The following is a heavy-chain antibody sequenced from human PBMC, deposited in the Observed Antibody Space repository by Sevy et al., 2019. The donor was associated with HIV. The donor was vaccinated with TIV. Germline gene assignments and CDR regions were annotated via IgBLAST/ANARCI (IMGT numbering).Heavy chain of an antibody. CDR3: ARGRAPNSMDV. Sequence: ALVKVSCKTSGYTFTTYAVTWVRQGPGQGLEWMGWITTYNGGTNLAQKFQDRVTMTADVSTRTVYLDLRSLTSDDTATYYCARGRAPNSMDVWGKGTTVTVSS. CDR2: ITTYNGGT. J-gene: IGHJ6*04. CDR1: GYTFTTYA. V-gene: IGHV1-18*01.